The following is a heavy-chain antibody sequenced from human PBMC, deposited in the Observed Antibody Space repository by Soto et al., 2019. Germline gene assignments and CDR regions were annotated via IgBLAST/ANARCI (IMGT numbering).Heavy chain of an antibody. CDR1: GYTFTGYY. D-gene: IGHD6-6*01. J-gene: IGHJ4*02. CDR3: ARRRYSSSSAFVY. CDR2: INPNSGGT. V-gene: IGHV1-2*02. Sequence: QVPLVQSGAEVKKPGASMKVSCKASGYTFTGYYLHWVRQAPGQGLEWMGWINPNSGGTNYAQNFQGRVTMTRDTSISTAYMELSGLRSDDTAFYYCARRRYSSSSAFVYWGQGTLVTVSS.